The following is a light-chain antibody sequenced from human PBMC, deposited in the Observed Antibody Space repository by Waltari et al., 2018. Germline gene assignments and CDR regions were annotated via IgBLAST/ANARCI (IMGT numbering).Light chain of an antibody. J-gene: IGLJ3*02. V-gene: IGLV3-19*01. CDR3: SSRNGRANQVV. Sequence: SPELTQDPAVSVALGQTVRITCQGDRLRTSYASWYQLKPGQAPVLVIYGKDKRPSGIPDRISGYSSGATSSLTITGAQAEDEADYYCSSRNGRANQVVFAGGTKVTVL. CDR1: RLRTSY. CDR2: GKD.